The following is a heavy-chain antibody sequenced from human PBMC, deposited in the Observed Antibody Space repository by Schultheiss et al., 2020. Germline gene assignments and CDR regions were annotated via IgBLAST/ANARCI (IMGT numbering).Heavy chain of an antibody. J-gene: IGHJ6*02. CDR3: ARAPGRMDV. Sequence: SETLSLTCTVSGGSISSTSYYWGWIRQPPGKGLEWIGSIYYSGSTYYNPSLKSRVTISVDKSKNQFSLKLSSVTAADTAVYYCARAPGRMDVWGQGTTVTVSS. V-gene: IGHV4-39*07. CDR1: GGSISSTSYY. CDR2: IYYSGST.